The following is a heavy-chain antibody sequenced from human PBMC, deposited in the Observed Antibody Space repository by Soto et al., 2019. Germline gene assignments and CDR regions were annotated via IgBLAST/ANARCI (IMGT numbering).Heavy chain of an antibody. V-gene: IGHV3-23*01. CDR2: ISGSGGST. J-gene: IGHJ4*02. CDR1: GFTFSSYA. Sequence: GGSLRLSCAASGFTFSSYAMSWVRQAPGKGLEWVSAISGSGGSTYYADSVRGRFTISRDNSKNTLYLQMNSLRAEDTAVYYCAKAPASGGYFDYWGQGTLVTVSS. D-gene: IGHD3-16*01. CDR3: AKAPASGGYFDY.